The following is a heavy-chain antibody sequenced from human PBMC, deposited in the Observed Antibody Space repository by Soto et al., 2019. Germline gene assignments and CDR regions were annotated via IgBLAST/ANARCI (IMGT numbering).Heavy chain of an antibody. CDR2: ISGSGGST. Sequence: EVQLLESGGGLVQPGGSLRLSCAASGFTFSSYAMSWVRQAPGKGLEWVSAISGSGGSTYYADSVKGRFTISRDNSKNTLYLQMNSLRAEDTAVYYCAKDGFIAARPSNWFDPWGQGTLVTVSS. CDR3: AKDGFIAARPSNWFDP. D-gene: IGHD6-6*01. V-gene: IGHV3-23*01. J-gene: IGHJ5*02. CDR1: GFTFSSYA.